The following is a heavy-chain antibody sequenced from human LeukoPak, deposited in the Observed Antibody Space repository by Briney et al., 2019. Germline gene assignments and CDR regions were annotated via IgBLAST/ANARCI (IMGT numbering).Heavy chain of an antibody. CDR1: GDSISSTNYY. Sequence: PSETLSLTCAVSGDSISSTNYYWGWIRQPPGKGLEWIGSIYYSGSTYYNPSLESRVTISVDTSKNQFSLKLTSVTAADTAVYYCARQTGSGLFILPGGQGTLVTVSS. J-gene: IGHJ4*02. CDR3: ARQTGSGLFILP. V-gene: IGHV4-39*01. CDR2: IYYSGST. D-gene: IGHD3/OR15-3a*01.